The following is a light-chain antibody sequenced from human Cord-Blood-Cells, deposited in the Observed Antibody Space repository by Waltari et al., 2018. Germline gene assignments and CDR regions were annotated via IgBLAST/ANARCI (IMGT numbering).Light chain of an antibody. CDR2: AAS. J-gene: IGKJ2*01. CDR1: QSISSY. Sequence: IQMTHSPPPPPASVGDIVTNTCRASQSISSYLNWDQQKPGKAPKLLIYAASSLQSGVPSRFSGSGSGTDFTLTISSLQPEDFATYYCQQSYSTPYTFGQGTKLEIK. CDR3: QQSYSTPYT. V-gene: IGKV1-39*01.